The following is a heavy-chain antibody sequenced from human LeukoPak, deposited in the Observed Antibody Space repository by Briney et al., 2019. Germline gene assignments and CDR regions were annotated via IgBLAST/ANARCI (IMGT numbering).Heavy chain of an antibody. CDR2: IYTSGST. CDR3: ARVVGGIAAAANDAFDI. CDR1: GGSISSYY. J-gene: IGHJ3*02. Sequence: SETLSLTCTVSGGSISSYYWSWIRQPARKGLEWIGRIYTSGSTNYNPSLKSRVTMSVDTSKNQFSLKLSSVTAADTAVYYCARVVGGIAAAANDAFDIWGQGTMVTVSS. V-gene: IGHV4-4*07. D-gene: IGHD6-13*01.